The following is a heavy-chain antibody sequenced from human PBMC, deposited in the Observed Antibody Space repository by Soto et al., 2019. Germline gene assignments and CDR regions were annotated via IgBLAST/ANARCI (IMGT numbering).Heavy chain of an antibody. Sequence: QVQLVQSGAEVKKPGSSVKVSCKASGGTFSSYAISWVRQAPGQGLEWMGGIIPIFGTANYAQKFQGRVTITADESTSTAYMELSSLRSEDTAVYYCAIGEDYYGSGSSEVHMDVWGQGTTVTVSS. J-gene: IGHJ6*02. V-gene: IGHV1-69*01. D-gene: IGHD3-10*01. CDR1: GGTFSSYA. CDR2: IIPIFGTA. CDR3: AIGEDYYGSGSSEVHMDV.